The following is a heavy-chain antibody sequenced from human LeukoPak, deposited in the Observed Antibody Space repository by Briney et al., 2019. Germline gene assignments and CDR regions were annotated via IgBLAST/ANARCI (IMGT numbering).Heavy chain of an antibody. J-gene: IGHJ2*01. V-gene: IGHV3-9*03. CDR3: AKAAPIATDWYFDL. Sequence: PGGSLRLSCAASGFTFDDYAMHWVRQAPGKGLEWVSGISWNSGSIGYADSVKGRFTISRDNAKNSLYLQMNSLRAEDMALYYCAKAAPIATDWYFDLWGRGTLVTVSS. CDR2: ISWNSGSI. CDR1: GFTFDDYA. D-gene: IGHD6-25*01.